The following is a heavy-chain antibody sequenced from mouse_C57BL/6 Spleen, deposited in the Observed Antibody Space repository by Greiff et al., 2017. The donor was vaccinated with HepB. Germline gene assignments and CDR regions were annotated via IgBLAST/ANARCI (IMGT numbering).Heavy chain of an antibody. V-gene: IGHV5-4*01. CDR3: ARERYYGSNWFAY. J-gene: IGHJ3*01. D-gene: IGHD1-1*01. Sequence: VQLKESGGGLVKPGGSLKLSCAASGFTFSSYAMSWVRQTPEKRLEWVATISDGGSYTYYPDNVKGRFTISRDNAKNNLYLQMSHLKSEDTAMYYCARERYYGSNWFAYWGQGTLVTVSA. CDR1: GFTFSSYA. CDR2: ISDGGSYT.